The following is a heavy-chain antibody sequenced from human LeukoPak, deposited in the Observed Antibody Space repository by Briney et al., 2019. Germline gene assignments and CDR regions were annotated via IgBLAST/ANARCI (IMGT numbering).Heavy chain of an antibody. CDR1: GYTFTNYY. J-gene: IGHJ4*02. CDR3: ARLGAPLTYYDFWSGYPYFDY. D-gene: IGHD3-3*01. Sequence: ASVKVSCKASGYTFTNYYMHWVRQAPGQGLEWMGIINPSGGSTNYAQKFQGRVTMTRDTSTSTAYMELRSLRSDDTAVYYCARLGAPLTYYDFWSGYPYFDYWGQGTLVTVSS. V-gene: IGHV1-46*01. CDR2: INPSGGST.